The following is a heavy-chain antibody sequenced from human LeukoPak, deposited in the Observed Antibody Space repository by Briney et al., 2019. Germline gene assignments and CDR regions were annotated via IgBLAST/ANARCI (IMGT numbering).Heavy chain of an antibody. V-gene: IGHV4-59*01. CDR3: AREMRRDGYKFFDY. J-gene: IGHJ4*02. CDR2: IYYSGST. D-gene: IGHD5-24*01. CDR1: GGSISSYY. Sequence: PSETLSLTCTVSGGSISSYYWSWIRQPPGKGLEWIGYIYYSGSTNYNPSLKSRVTISVDTSKNQFSLKLSSVTAADTAVYYCAREMRRDGYKFFDYWGQGTLVTVSS.